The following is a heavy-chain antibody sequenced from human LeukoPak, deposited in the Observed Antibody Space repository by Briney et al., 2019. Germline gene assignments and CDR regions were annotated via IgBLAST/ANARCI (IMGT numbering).Heavy chain of an antibody. D-gene: IGHD2-21*02. V-gene: IGHV1-69*13. Sequence: SVKVSCKASGGTFSSYAISWVRQAPGQGLEWMGGIIPIFGTANYAQKFQGRVTITADESTSTAYMELSSLRSEDTAVYYCARRVSDLRYNWFDPWGQGTLVTVSS. J-gene: IGHJ5*02. CDR1: GGTFSSYA. CDR3: ARRVSDLRYNWFDP. CDR2: IIPIFGTA.